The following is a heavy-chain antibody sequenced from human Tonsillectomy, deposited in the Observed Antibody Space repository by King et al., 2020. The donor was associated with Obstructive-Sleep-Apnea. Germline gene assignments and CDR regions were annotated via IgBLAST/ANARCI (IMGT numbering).Heavy chain of an antibody. CDR3: ARVYCGGDCHFYWYFDL. V-gene: IGHV4-39*07. Sequence: LQLQESGSGLVKPSETLSLTCTVSGGSISSRSYFWGWIRQPPGKGLEWIGSMYYSGSTYYKSSLKSRVTISVDTSKNQFSLKLTSVTAEDTAVYYCARVYCGGDCHFYWYFDLWGRGTLVTVSS. CDR2: MYYSGST. D-gene: IGHD2-21*02. J-gene: IGHJ2*01. CDR1: GGSISSRSYF.